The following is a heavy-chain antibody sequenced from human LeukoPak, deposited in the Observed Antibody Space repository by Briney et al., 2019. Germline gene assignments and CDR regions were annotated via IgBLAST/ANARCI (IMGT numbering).Heavy chain of an antibody. V-gene: IGHV1-2*02. CDR2: IYPNSGGT. Sequence: GASVKVSCKASGYTFTGYFMHWVRQAPGQGLEWMGWIYPNSGGTNYAQKFQGRVTMTRDTPISTAYMELSSLRSDDTAVYYCAKAGAPYYDIFILTYYFDYWGQGTLVTVSS. D-gene: IGHD3-9*01. CDR1: GYTFTGYF. CDR3: AKAGAPYYDIFILTYYFDY. J-gene: IGHJ4*02.